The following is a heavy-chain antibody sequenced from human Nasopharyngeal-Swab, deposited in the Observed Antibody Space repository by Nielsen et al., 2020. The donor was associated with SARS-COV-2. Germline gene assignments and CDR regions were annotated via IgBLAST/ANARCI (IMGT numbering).Heavy chain of an antibody. V-gene: IGHV1-69*02. Sequence: WVRQATGQGIEWMGILLPILCIANYAQKFPGRVTITSDKSTSTAYMELSSLRSEDTAVYYCSRYGAVSYGGDVDYWGQGTLVTVSS. CDR2: LLPILCIA. D-gene: IGHD3-10*01. CDR3: SRYGAVSYGGDVDY. J-gene: IGHJ4*02.